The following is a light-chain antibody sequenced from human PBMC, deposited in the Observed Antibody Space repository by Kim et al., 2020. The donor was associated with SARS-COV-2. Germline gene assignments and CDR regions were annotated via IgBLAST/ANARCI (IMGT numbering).Light chain of an antibody. CDR3: NSRDSSGNRLV. Sequence: ALGQTVRITGQGDSLRKYYASWYQQKPGQAPILVIHGKDNRPSGIPDRFSGSSSGITASLTITGAQAEDEADYYCNSRDSSGNRLVFGGGTQLTVL. V-gene: IGLV3-19*01. J-gene: IGLJ2*01. CDR1: SLRKYY. CDR2: GKD.